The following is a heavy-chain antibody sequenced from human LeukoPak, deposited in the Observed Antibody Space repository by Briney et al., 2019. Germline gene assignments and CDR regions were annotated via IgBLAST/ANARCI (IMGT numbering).Heavy chain of an antibody. CDR3: VRDADGGTWFDT. Sequence: GGSLRLSCAASGFTFTDFYMNWVRQAPGKGLEWVSWISPTSSYMYYADSVKGRFTISRDNAKNSLYLQMNSLRAEDTAPYYCVRDADGGTWFDTWGQGTLVTVSS. J-gene: IGHJ5*02. CDR2: ISPTSSYM. D-gene: IGHD4-23*01. CDR1: GFTFTDFY. V-gene: IGHV3-21*04.